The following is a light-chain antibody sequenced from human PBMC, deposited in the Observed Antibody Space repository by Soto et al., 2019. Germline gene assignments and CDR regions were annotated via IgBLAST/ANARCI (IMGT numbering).Light chain of an antibody. V-gene: IGLV2-14*01. CDR2: EVN. CDR3: SSYTSSATLV. Sequence: QSALTQPASVSGSPGQSITISCTGTSSDVGGYSFVSWYQQHPGKAPKVIIYEVNDRPSGVSPRFSGSRSGNTASLTISGLQAEDEADYYCSSYTSSATLVFGTGTKLTVL. CDR1: SSDVGGYSF. J-gene: IGLJ1*01.